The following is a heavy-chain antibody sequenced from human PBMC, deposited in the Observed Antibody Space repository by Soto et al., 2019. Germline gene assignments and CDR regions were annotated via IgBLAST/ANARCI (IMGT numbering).Heavy chain of an antibody. CDR3: AKDHYGDYVLTGYYYGMDV. CDR2: ISWHSGSI. D-gene: IGHD4-17*01. CDR1: GFTFDDYA. Sequence: VQLVESGGGLVQPGRSLRLSCAASGFTFDDYAMHWVRLVPGKGLEWVSVISWHSGSIVYADSVKGRFTISRDNAKNSLYLQMNSLRAEDTALYYCAKDHYGDYVLTGYYYGMDVWGQGTTVTVSS. V-gene: IGHV3-9*01. J-gene: IGHJ6*02.